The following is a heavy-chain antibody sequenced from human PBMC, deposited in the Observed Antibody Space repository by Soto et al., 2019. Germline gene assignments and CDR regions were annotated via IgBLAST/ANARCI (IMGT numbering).Heavy chain of an antibody. CDR3: ARVRPSNYDHGLKSFDY. Sequence: SETLSLTCTVSGGSISSGGYYWSWIRQHPGKGLEWIGYIYYSGSTYYNPSLKSRVTISVDTSKNQFSLKLSSVTAADTAVYYCARVRPSNYDHGLKSFDYWGQGTLVTVSS. CDR1: GGSISSGGYY. V-gene: IGHV4-31*03. J-gene: IGHJ4*02. CDR2: IYYSGST. D-gene: IGHD4-4*01.